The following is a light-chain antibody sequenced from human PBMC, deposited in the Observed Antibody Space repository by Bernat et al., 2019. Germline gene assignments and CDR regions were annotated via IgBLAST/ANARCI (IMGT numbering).Light chain of an antibody. CDR2: DVS. J-gene: IGLJ3*02. CDR3: CAHAGSVTWV. Sequence: QSALTQPRSVSGSPGQSVTISCTGTSSDVGGYKYVSWYQHQPGEAPKLMIFDVSKRPSGVPDRFSGAKSGNTASLTISGLQADDEADYYCCAHAGSVTWVFGGGTKLTVL. V-gene: IGLV2-11*01. CDR1: SSDVGGYKY.